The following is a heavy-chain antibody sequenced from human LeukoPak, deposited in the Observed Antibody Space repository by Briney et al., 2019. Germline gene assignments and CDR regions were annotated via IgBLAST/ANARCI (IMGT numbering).Heavy chain of an antibody. CDR1: GYSFTSYW. V-gene: IGHV5-51*01. CDR2: IYPGDSDT. CDR3: ARHESCSNGVCYQINS. D-gene: IGHD2-8*01. J-gene: IGHJ4*02. Sequence: GESLKISCKGSGYSFTSYWIGWVRQMSGKGLEWMGIIYPGDSDTRYSPSFQGQVTISADKSISTAYLQWSSLKASDTAMYYCARHESCSNGVCYQINSWGQGTLVTVSS.